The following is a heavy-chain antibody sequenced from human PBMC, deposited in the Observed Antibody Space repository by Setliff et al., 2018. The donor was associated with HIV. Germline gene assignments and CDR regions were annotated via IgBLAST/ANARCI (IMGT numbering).Heavy chain of an antibody. CDR3: ARGTQGSGKTPYDY. CDR1: GFTFSSYT. J-gene: IGHJ4*02. CDR2: ISSSTTNI. V-gene: IGHV3-48*01. Sequence: LRLSCAASGFTFSSYTMNWVRHAPGKGLEWLSYISSSTTNIYYADSVRDRFTISRDNAKNSLYLQMNSLRFEDTAVYYCARGTQGSGKTPYDYWGQGTLVTVSS. D-gene: IGHD3-10*01.